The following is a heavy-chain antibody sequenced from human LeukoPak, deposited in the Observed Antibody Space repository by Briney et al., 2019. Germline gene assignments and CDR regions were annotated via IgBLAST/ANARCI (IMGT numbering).Heavy chain of an antibody. Sequence: GGSLRLSCAASGFTFSSYAMSWVRQAPGKGLEWVSAISGSDGSTYYADSVKGRFTISRDNSKNTLYLQMNSLRAEDTAVYYCAKDRRFGELLFGAFDYWGQGTLVTVSS. J-gene: IGHJ4*02. CDR3: AKDRRFGELLFGAFDY. D-gene: IGHD3-10*01. CDR1: GFTFSSYA. V-gene: IGHV3-23*01. CDR2: ISGSDGST.